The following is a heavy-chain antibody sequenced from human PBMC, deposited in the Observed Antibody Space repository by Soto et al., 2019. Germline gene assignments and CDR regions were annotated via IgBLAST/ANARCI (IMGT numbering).Heavy chain of an antibody. CDR3: TTAPDYVWGSYRYDDY. CDR1: GFTFSNAW. D-gene: IGHD3-16*02. Sequence: EVQLVESGGGLVKPGGSLRLSCAASGFTFSNAWMNWVRQAPGKGLEWVGRIKSKTDGGTTDYAAPVKGRFTISRDDSKTTLYLKMNSLKTEDTAVYYCTTAPDYVWGSYRYDDYWGQGTLVTVSS. V-gene: IGHV3-15*07. CDR2: IKSKTDGGTT. J-gene: IGHJ4*02.